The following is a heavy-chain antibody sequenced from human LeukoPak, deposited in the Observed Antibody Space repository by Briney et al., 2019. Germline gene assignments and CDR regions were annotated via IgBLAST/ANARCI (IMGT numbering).Heavy chain of an antibody. CDR2: ISSRSSTI. J-gene: IGHJ4*02. CDR1: GFTFSSYS. V-gene: IGHV3-48*01. Sequence: GGSLRLSCAASGFTFSSYSMNWVRQAPGKGLEWVSYISSRSSTIYYADSVKGRFTISRDNAKNSLYLQMNSLRAEDTAVYYCARVLFVDPTYWGQGTLVTVSS. D-gene: IGHD3/OR15-3a*01. CDR3: ARVLFVDPTY.